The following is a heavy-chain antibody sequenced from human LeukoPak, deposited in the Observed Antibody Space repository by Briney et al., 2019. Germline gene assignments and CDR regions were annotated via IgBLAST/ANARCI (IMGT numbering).Heavy chain of an antibody. CDR2: IIPIFGTA. J-gene: IGHJ6*02. CDR3: ASHVGVAAAGTLGYYYGMDV. D-gene: IGHD6-13*01. Sequence: GASVKVSCKVSGYTLTELSMHWVRQAPGQGLEWMGGIIPIFGTANYAQKFQGRVTITADESTSTAYMELSSLRSEDTAVYYCASHVGVAAAGTLGYYYGMDVWGQGTTVTVSS. CDR1: GYTLTELS. V-gene: IGHV1-69*13.